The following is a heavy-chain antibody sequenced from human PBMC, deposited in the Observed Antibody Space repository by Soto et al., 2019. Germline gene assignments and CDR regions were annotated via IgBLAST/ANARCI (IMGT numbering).Heavy chain of an antibody. Sequence: GGSLRLSCAASGFTFSGSAMHWVRQASGKGLEWVGRIRSKANSYATAYAASVKGRFTISRDDSKNTAYLQMNSLKTEDTAVYYCTRDRYIEYYDFWNGYFPGKTPDYWGQGTLVTVSS. V-gene: IGHV3-73*01. CDR1: GFTFSGSA. D-gene: IGHD3-3*01. J-gene: IGHJ4*02. CDR2: IRSKANSYAT. CDR3: TRDRYIEYYDFWNGYFPGKTPDY.